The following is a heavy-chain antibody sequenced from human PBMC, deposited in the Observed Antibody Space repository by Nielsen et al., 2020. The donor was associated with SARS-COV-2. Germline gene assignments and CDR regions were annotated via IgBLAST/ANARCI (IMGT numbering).Heavy chain of an antibody. Sequence: GESLKISCAASGFAFSSYAMHWVRQAPGKGLEWVAVVSYEGSNGYHVSNDGSDKNYGDSVKGRFTISRDNAKNSLYLQMNSLRAEDTALYYCAKDQTEGVAGNYHYYGMDVWGQGTTVTVSS. D-gene: IGHD6-19*01. J-gene: IGHJ6*02. CDR2: VSYEGSNGYHVSNDGSDK. V-gene: IGHV3-30*18. CDR3: AKDQTEGVAGNYHYYGMDV. CDR1: GFAFSSYA.